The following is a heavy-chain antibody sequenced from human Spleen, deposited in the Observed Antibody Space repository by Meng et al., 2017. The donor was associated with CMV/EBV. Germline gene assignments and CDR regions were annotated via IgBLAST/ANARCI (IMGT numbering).Heavy chain of an antibody. V-gene: IGHV4-59*12. D-gene: IGHD5-12*01. CDR3: ARDSPGGYGYFDS. CDR2: IYYSGST. Sequence: QLQQWGAGLLKPSETLSLTCTVSGGSISSYYWSWIRQPPGKGLEWIGYIYYSGSTNYNPSLKSRVTISVDTSKNQFSLNLNSVTAADAAVYYCARDSPGGYGYFDSWGQGTLVTVSS. J-gene: IGHJ4*02. CDR1: GGSISSYY.